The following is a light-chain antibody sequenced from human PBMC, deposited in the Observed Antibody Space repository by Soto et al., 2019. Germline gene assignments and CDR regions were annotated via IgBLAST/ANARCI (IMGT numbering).Light chain of an antibody. V-gene: IGLV3-21*04. CDR2: YDS. CDR1: NIGSKS. J-gene: IGLJ1*01. CDR3: QVWDSSSDHYV. Sequence: SYELTQPPSVSVAPGKTARITCGGNNIGSKSVHWYQQKPGQAPVLVIYYDSDRPSGIPERFSGSNPGNTATLTISRGEAGDEADYYCQVWDSSSDHYVFGTGTKVTVL.